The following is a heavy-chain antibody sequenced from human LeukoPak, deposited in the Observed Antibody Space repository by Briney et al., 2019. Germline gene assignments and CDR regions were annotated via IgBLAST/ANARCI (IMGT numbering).Heavy chain of an antibody. CDR2: ISGSTGVI. CDR3: ARGLYYMDV. V-gene: IGHV3-48*01. Sequence: GGSLRLSCAASGFTFSTHTVAWVRQAPGKGLECLSYISGSTGVIYYADSVKGRFTISRDNAKNSLYLQMNSLKAEDTAVYYCARGLYYMDVWGKGTTVTVSS. J-gene: IGHJ6*03. CDR1: GFTFSTHT.